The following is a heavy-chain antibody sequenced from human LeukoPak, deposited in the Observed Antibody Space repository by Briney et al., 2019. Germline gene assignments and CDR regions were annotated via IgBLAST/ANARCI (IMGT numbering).Heavy chain of an antibody. J-gene: IGHJ6*03. V-gene: IGHV3-23*01. CDR3: ARRRNYGFGYYYYMDV. CDR1: GFTFSSYA. CDR2: ISGSGGST. Sequence: GGSLRLSCAASGFTFSSYAMSWVRQAPGKGLEWVSAISGSGGSTYYADSVKGRFTISRDNAKNSLYLQMNSLRAEDTALYYCARRRNYGFGYYYYMDVWGKGTTVTVSS. D-gene: IGHD1-7*01.